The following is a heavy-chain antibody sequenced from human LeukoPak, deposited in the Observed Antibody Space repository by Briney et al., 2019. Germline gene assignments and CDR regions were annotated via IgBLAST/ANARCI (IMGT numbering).Heavy chain of an antibody. Sequence: GGSLRLSCAASGFTFTNAWMSWVRQAPGKGLEWVGRIKTKADGETIDYVAPVKGRFTISRDDSKNTVYLQMNSLKIEDTAVYYCTTVLRGHAAFDYWGLGTLVTASS. CDR1: GFTFTNAW. D-gene: IGHD6-13*01. CDR2: IKTKADGETI. V-gene: IGHV3-15*01. CDR3: TTVLRGHAAFDY. J-gene: IGHJ4*02.